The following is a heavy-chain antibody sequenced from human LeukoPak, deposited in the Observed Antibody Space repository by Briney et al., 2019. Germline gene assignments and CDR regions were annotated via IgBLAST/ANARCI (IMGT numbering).Heavy chain of an antibody. CDR3: ARVMGNYASDY. CDR2: ISSSGDTM. D-gene: IGHD1-7*01. J-gene: IGHJ4*02. CDR1: GFSFSDYY. Sequence: PGGSLRLSCAASGFSFSDYYMSWIRQAPGKGLERVSYISSSGDTMSYADSVKGRFTISRDNAKNSLYLQMSSLRAEDAAIYYCARVMGNYASDYWGQGALVTVSS. V-gene: IGHV3-11*04.